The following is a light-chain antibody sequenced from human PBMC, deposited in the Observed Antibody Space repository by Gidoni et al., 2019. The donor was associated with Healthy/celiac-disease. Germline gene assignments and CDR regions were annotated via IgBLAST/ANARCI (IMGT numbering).Light chain of an antibody. J-gene: IGLJ3*02. CDR3: SSYTSSSTWV. V-gene: IGLV2-14*01. CDR1: SSDVGGYNY. Sequence: QSALTQTASVSGSPGQSITISCTGTSSDVGGYNYVSWYQQHPGKPPKLMIYDVSNRPSGVSNRFSGSKSGNTASLTISGLQAEDEADYYCSSYTSSSTWVFGGGTKLTVL. CDR2: DVS.